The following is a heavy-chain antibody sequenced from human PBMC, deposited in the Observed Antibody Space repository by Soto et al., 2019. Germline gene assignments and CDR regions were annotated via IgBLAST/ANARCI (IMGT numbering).Heavy chain of an antibody. CDR3: VRGTSNLYGIDY. D-gene: IGHD6-13*01. V-gene: IGHV3-74*01. CDR1: GFTFSRYW. CDR2: VNTDGSAT. Sequence: EVQLVESGGGLVQPGGSLRLSCAVSGFTFSRYWMHWVRQAPGKGLLWVSRVNTDGSATNYADSVEGRFTISRDNAKNTRYLQMNSLRGEDTAIYYCVRGTSNLYGIDYWGQGTLVTVSS. J-gene: IGHJ4*02.